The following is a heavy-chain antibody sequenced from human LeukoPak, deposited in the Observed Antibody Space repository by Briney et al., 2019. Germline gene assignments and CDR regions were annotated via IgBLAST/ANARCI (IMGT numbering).Heavy chain of an antibody. D-gene: IGHD1-1*01. J-gene: IGHJ4*02. CDR1: GFTFSSYS. V-gene: IGHV3-21*03. CDR3: VRGNPSWHDVGDS. CDR2: ISSSSSYI. Sequence: PGGSLRLSCAASGFTFSSYSMNWVRQAPGKGLEWVSSISSSSSYIYYADSVKGRFTISRDDAKNSLYLQMNNLRAEDTALYYCVRGNPSWHDVGDSWGQGTLVTVSP.